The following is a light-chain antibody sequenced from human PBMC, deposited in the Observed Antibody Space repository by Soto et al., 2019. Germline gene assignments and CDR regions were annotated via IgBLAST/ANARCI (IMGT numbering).Light chain of an antibody. Sequence: QSVLTQPPSVSGSPGQSVTISCTGTSSDVGSYNRVSWYQQPPGTAPKLMIYEVNNRPSGVPDRFSGSKSGNTASLTISGLQADDEADYYCSSYTSTSTYVFGTWTRSPS. V-gene: IGLV2-18*02. CDR1: SSDVGSYNR. CDR2: EVN. CDR3: SSYTSTSTYV. J-gene: IGLJ1*01.